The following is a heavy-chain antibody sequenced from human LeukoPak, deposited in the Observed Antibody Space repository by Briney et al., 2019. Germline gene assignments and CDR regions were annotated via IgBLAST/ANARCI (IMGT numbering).Heavy chain of an antibody. Sequence: KPSGAPSPTRTVSGESLSSYYWRWVREPPRQGLEWIAYIYYSGITNYNPSLKSRVTISVDTSKNQFSLKLSSVTAADTAVYYSARDQYGDYDFDYWGQGTLVTVSS. CDR3: ARDQYGDYDFDY. J-gene: IGHJ4*02. CDR2: IYYSGIT. V-gene: IGHV4-59*01. CDR1: GESLSSYY. D-gene: IGHD4-17*01.